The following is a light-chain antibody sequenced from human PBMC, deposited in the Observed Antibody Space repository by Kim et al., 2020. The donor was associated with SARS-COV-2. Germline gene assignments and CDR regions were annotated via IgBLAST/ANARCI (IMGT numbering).Light chain of an antibody. Sequence: VSPGQTARITCSGGVLAKKYARWFQQKPGQAPVLVIYKDSERPSGIPERFSGSSSGTTVTLTISGAQVEDEADYYCYSAADNNLVFGGGTQLTVL. J-gene: IGLJ2*01. CDR1: VLAKKY. V-gene: IGLV3-27*01. CDR3: YSAADNNLV. CDR2: KDS.